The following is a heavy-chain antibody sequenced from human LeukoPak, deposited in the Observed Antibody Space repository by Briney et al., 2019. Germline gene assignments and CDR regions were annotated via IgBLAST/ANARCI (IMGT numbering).Heavy chain of an antibody. D-gene: IGHD2-15*01. CDR2: ISSSSSYI. J-gene: IGHJ4*02. CDR1: GFTFSSYS. V-gene: IGHV3-21*04. Sequence: GGSLRLSCAASGFTFSSYSMNWVRQAPGKGLEWVSSISSSSSYIYYADSVKGRFTISRDNSKSTLCLQMNSLRAEDTAVYYCAKQLGYCSDGSCYFPYWGQGTLVTVSS. CDR3: AKQLGYCSDGSCYFPY.